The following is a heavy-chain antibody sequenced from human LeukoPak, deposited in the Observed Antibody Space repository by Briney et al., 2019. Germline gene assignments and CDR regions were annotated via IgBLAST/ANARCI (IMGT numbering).Heavy chain of an antibody. CDR2: IYYSGST. V-gene: IGHV4-39*07. D-gene: IGHD3-10*01. J-gene: IGHJ4*02. CDR1: GGSISSSSYY. CDR3: AREANYYGSGSYFEGTFDY. Sequence: PSETLSLTCTVSGGSISSSSYYWDWIRQPPGKGLEWIGTIYYSGSTNYNPSLKSRVTISIDTSKNEFSLKLTSVIAADTAVYFCAREANYYGSGSYFEGTFDYWGQGSLVTVSS.